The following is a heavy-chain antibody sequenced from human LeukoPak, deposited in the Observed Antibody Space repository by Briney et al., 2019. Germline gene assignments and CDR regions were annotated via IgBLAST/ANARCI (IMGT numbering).Heavy chain of an antibody. CDR2: IYTSGTT. CDR1: GGSSSSGTYY. V-gene: IGHV4-61*02. D-gene: IGHD2-2*01. J-gene: IGHJ3*02. CDR3: ARGEYCSSTSCSSSRGDALDI. Sequence: SQTLSLTCTVSGGSSSSGTYYWSWIRQPAGKGLEWIGRIYTSGTTNYNPSLKSQVTISVDTSKNQFYLKLSSVTAADTAVYYCARGEYCSSTSCSSSRGDALDIWGQGTMVTVSS.